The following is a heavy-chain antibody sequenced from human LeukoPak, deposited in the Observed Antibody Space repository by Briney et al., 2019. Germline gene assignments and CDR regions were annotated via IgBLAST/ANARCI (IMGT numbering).Heavy chain of an antibody. Sequence: GGSLRLSCAASGFKFSSYSMNWVRQAPGKGLEWVSHISGITGTTYYADSVKGRFTIFRDKGKNSLYLQMNSLRDEDTAVYYCARDQHLYNYYGLDVWGQGTTVTVSS. D-gene: IGHD3-3*02. CDR2: ISGITGTT. CDR1: GFKFSSYS. J-gene: IGHJ6*02. CDR3: ARDQHLYNYYGLDV. V-gene: IGHV3-48*02.